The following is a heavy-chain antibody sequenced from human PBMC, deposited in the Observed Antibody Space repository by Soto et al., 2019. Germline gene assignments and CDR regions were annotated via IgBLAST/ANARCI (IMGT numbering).Heavy chain of an antibody. V-gene: IGHV1-3*01. Sequence: QVQLVQSGTEVKKPGASVEVSCTAFGYPFSKNTIHWLRQAPGQRLEGMGWINAGNGNTKYSQNFQGRVTFTRDTPASTVYMELSSLRSEDTAVYYCARWQGNFDYWGQGTLLTVSS. D-gene: IGHD2-15*01. CDR2: INAGNGNT. CDR3: ARWQGNFDY. CDR1: GYPFSKNT. J-gene: IGHJ4*02.